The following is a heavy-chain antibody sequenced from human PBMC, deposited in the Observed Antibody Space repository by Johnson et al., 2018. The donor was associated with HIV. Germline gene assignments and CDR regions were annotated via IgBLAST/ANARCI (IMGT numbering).Heavy chain of an antibody. Sequence: VQVVESGGGLVQPGGSLRLSCAASRFTFINYAMNWVRQAPGTGLEWVSTISGSGATTYYADSVKGRFTISRDNSKNTLYLQMNSLRAEDTAVYYCAKVDDSGDYFLLLGAFDIWGQGTMVTVSS. CDR2: ISGSGATT. CDR3: AKVDDSGDYFLLLGAFDI. D-gene: IGHD4-17*01. J-gene: IGHJ3*02. V-gene: IGHV3-23*04. CDR1: RFTFINYA.